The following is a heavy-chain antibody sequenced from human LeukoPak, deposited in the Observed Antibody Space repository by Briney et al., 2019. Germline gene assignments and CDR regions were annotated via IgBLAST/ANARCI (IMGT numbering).Heavy chain of an antibody. CDR2: IYSGGST. V-gene: IGHV3-66*01. J-gene: IGHJ4*02. CDR3: ARGLPRSTVTKYADY. Sequence: GGSLRLSCAASGFTVSSNYMSWVRQAPGKGLEWVSVIYSGGSTYYADSVKGRFTISRDNSKNTLYLQMNSLRAEDTAVYYCARGLPRSTVTKYADYWGQGTLVTVSS. D-gene: IGHD4-17*01. CDR1: GFTVSSNY.